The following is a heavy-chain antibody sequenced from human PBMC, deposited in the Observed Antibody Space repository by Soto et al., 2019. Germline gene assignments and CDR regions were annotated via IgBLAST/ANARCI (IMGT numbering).Heavy chain of an antibody. CDR1: GFTFSSYA. CDR3: ARDLEYYDFWSGYYGTKNYYYYGMDV. D-gene: IGHD3-3*01. J-gene: IGHJ6*02. V-gene: IGHV3-30-3*01. CDR2: ISYDGSNK. Sequence: HPGGSLRLSCAASGFTFSSYAMHWVRQAPGKGLEWVAVISYDGSNKYYADSVKGRFTISRDNSKNTLYLQMNSLRAEDTAVYYCARDLEYYDFWSGYYGTKNYYYYGMDVWGQGTTVTVSS.